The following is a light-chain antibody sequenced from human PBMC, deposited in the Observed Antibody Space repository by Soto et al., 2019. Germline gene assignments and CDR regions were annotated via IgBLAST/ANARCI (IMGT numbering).Light chain of an antibody. V-gene: IGLV2-14*03. J-gene: IGLJ2*01. CDR2: DVS. Sequence: QSALTQPASVSGSPGQSITISCTGTSSDVGGYNYVSWYQHPPGKATKLMIYDVSNRPSGVSNRFSGSKSGNTASLTICGLHAEDEADYYCTSYTSSNAVVFGGGTKLTVL. CDR3: TSYTSSNAVV. CDR1: SSDVGGYNY.